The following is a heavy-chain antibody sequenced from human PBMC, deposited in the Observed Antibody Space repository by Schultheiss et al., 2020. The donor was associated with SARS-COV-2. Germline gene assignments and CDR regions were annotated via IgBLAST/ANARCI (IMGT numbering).Heavy chain of an antibody. D-gene: IGHD3-22*01. Sequence: GGSLRLSCAASGFAVSSSYMTWVRQAPGKGLEWVSVIYSGGSTYYADSVKGRFTISRDNSKNTLYLQMNSLRAEDTAVYYCARKANYYDSSGYPLHDAFDIWGQGTMVTVSS. CDR3: ARKANYYDSSGYPLHDAFDI. V-gene: IGHV3-53*01. CDR1: GFAVSSSY. CDR2: IYSGGST. J-gene: IGHJ3*02.